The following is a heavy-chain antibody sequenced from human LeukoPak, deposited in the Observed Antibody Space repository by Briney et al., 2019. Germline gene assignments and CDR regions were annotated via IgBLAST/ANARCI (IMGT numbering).Heavy chain of an antibody. CDR1: GFTFSDYY. Sequence: GRSLRLSCAASGFTFSDYYMSWIRQAPGKGLEWVSYISSSGSTIYYADSVKGRFSISRDNAKKSLYLQMNSLRAEDTAVYYCARNDYGGLQGSFDIWGQGTMVTVSS. CDR2: ISSSGSTI. D-gene: IGHD4-23*01. V-gene: IGHV3-11*04. J-gene: IGHJ3*02. CDR3: ARNDYGGLQGSFDI.